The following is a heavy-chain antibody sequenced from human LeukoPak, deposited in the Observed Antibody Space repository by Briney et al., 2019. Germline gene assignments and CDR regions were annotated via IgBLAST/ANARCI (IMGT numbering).Heavy chain of an antibody. CDR3: ARDGPPDY. CDR1: GFSLSSYA. D-gene: IGHD1-14*01. V-gene: IGHV3-23*01. Sequence: PGGSLRLSCAASGFSLSSYAMSWVRQAPGKGLEWVSGISGSGVSTYYADSVKGRFTISRDTSKNTLYLQMKSLRADDTAVYYCARDGPPDYWGQGTLVTVSS. J-gene: IGHJ4*02. CDR2: ISGSGVST.